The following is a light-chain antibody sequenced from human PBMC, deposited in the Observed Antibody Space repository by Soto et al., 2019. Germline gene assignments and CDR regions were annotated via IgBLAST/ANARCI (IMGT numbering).Light chain of an antibody. V-gene: IGKV3-20*01. Sequence: ETVLTQSPGTLSLSPGERATLSCRASQIVISNHLAWYQQKVGQAPRLLITGAASRAPGIPDRFSGRGSGTDFTVTISSLEPDDFAGYYCQQYGTAVTFVGGTKVEIK. CDR1: QIVISNH. CDR3: QQYGTAVT. CDR2: GAA. J-gene: IGKJ4*02.